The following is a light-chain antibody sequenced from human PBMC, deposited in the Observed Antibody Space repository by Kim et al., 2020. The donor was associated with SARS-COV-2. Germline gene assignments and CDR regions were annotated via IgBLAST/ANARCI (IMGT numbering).Light chain of an antibody. Sequence: STGKDTPLSCRASQSVYRSSLAWYQQKPGPAPRLLIYGASSRATGIPDRFSGSGSGTDFTLTISRLEPEDFAVYYCQQYVTSPRTFGQGTKVDIK. J-gene: IGKJ1*01. CDR1: QSVYRSS. CDR2: GAS. CDR3: QQYVTSPRT. V-gene: IGKV3-20*01.